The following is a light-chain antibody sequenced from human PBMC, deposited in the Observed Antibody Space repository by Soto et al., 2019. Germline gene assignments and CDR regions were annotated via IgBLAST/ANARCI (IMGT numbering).Light chain of an antibody. CDR2: KAS. Sequence: DIQMTQSPSTLSASAGDRVTITCRASQSISSWLAWYQQRPGKAPKLLIHKASSLESGVPSRFSGSGSGTEFTLTISSLQPDDFATYYCQQYNSYSWTFGQGTKVEIK. CDR3: QQYNSYSWT. V-gene: IGKV1-5*03. CDR1: QSISSW. J-gene: IGKJ1*01.